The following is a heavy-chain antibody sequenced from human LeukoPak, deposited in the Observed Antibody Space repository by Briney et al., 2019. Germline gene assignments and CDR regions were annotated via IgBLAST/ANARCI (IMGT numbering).Heavy chain of an antibody. V-gene: IGHV4-59*01. Sequence: SETLSLTCTVSGGSISSYYWSWLRQPPGKGLEWIGYIYYSGSTNYNPSLKSRVTISVDTSKNQFSLKLSSVTAADTAVYYCARNPPHGDPGGFDYWGQGTLVTVSS. CDR1: GGSISSYY. CDR3: ARNPPHGDPGGFDY. J-gene: IGHJ4*02. CDR2: IYYSGST. D-gene: IGHD4-17*01.